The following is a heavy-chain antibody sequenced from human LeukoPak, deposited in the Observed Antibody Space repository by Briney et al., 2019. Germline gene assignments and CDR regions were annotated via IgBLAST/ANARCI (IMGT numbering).Heavy chain of an antibody. CDR3: ARWFCDSTNCYYDY. D-gene: IGHD2-2*01. J-gene: IGHJ4*02. V-gene: IGHV3-30*02. Sequence: GGSLRLSCAASGFTFSSYGMHWVRQAPGKGLEWVAFIRYDGSNKYYADSVKGRFTISRDNSKNTLYLQMNSLRAEDTAVYYCARWFCDSTNCYYDYWGQGTLVTVSS. CDR2: IRYDGSNK. CDR1: GFTFSSYG.